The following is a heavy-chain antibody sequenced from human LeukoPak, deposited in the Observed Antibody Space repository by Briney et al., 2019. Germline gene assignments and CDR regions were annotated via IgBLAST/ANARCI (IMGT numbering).Heavy chain of an antibody. CDR2: IYYSGST. V-gene: IGHV4-31*11. CDR1: GGSFSGYY. J-gene: IGHJ4*02. D-gene: IGHD7-27*01. Sequence: SETLSLTCAVYGGSFSGYYWSWIRQHPGKGLEWIGYIYYSGSTYYNPSLKSRVTISVDTSKNQFSLKLSSVTAADTAVYYCARGDAWGDYWGQGTLVTVSS. CDR3: ARGDAWGDY.